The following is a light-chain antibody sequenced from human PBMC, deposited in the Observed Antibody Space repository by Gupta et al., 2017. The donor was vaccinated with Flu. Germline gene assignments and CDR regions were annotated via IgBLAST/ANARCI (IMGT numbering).Light chain of an antibody. V-gene: IGKV1-39*01. CDR3: QQRNCSPCP. CDR1: QSIIRY. Sequence: PSSLSSSVGDRVTITCRASQSIIRYLDWYQQQPGKAPKLLIYGASNVKSGVPSRFSGRGSGTDFTLTISSRQPEDFATYYCQQRNCSPCPFGQGTKVEIK. J-gene: IGKJ1*01. CDR2: GAS.